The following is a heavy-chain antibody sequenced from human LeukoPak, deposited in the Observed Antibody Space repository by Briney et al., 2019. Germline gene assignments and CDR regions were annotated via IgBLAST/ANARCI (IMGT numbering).Heavy chain of an antibody. J-gene: IGHJ4*02. CDR1: GGSISSYY. CDR3: ARGYRYGYHYFDY. CDR2: IYYSGST. V-gene: IGHV4-59*01. D-gene: IGHD5-18*01. Sequence: SETLSLTCTVSGGSISSYYWSWIRQPPGKGLEWIVYIYYSGSTNYNPSLKSRVTISIDTSKNQFSLNLSTVTAADTAVYYCARGYRYGYHYFDYWGQGTLVTVSS.